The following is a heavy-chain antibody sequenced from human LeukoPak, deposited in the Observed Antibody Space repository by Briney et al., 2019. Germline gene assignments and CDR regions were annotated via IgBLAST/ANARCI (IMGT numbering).Heavy chain of an antibody. CDR2: IYTSGST. J-gene: IGHJ4*02. D-gene: IGHD6-13*01. Sequence: PSETLSLTCIVSGGSISSYYWSWIRQPAGKGLEWIGRIYTSGSTNYNPPLKSRVTMSVDTSKNQFPLKLSSVTAAAPAVYYCARATSSSSWYYFDYWGPGTLVTVSS. V-gene: IGHV4-4*07. CDR1: GGSISSYY. CDR3: ARATSSSSWYYFDY.